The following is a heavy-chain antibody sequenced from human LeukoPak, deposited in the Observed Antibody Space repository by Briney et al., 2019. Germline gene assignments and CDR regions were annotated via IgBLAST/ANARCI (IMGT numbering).Heavy chain of an antibody. D-gene: IGHD2-2*03. CDR1: GYTFTSYG. CDR2: ISAYNGNT. V-gene: IGHV1-18*01. J-gene: IGHJ6*03. Sequence: GASVKVSCKASGYTFTSYGISWVRQAPGQGLEWMGWISAYNGNTNYAQKLQGRVTMTTDTSTSTAYMELRSLRSDDTAVYYCARDGYCSSTSCLDHYYYYYYMDVWGKGTTVTVSS. CDR3: ARDGYCSSTSCLDHYYYYYYMDV.